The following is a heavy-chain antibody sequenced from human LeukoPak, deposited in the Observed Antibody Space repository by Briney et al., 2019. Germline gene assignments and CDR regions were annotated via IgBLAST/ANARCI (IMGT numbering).Heavy chain of an antibody. D-gene: IGHD6-19*01. V-gene: IGHV4-59*01. J-gene: IGHJ4*02. CDR3: ARETTLTGFASGLGFNY. Sequence: SETLSLTCTVPGGSISSYYWSWIRQPPGKGLEWIGYIYYSGSTNYNPSLKSRVTILIDTSKNQFSLKLSSVTAADTAVYYCARETTLTGFASGLGFNYWGQGTLVTVSS. CDR1: GGSISSYY. CDR2: IYYSGST.